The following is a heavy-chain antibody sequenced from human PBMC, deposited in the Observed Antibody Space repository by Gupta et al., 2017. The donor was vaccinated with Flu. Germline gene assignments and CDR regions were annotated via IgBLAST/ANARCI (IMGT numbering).Heavy chain of an antibody. CDR2: ISGSGGST. V-gene: IGHV3-23*01. J-gene: IGHJ4*02. CDR1: GFTFSSYA. Sequence: EVQLLESGGGLVQHGGSLRLSCAASGFTFSSYAMIWVRQAPGKGLEWVSAISGSGGSTYYADSVKGRFTISRDNSKKTLYLQMNSLRAEDTAVYYCAKESYPESFTKAYYFDYWGQGTLVTVSS. CDR3: AKESYPESFTKAYYFDY. D-gene: IGHD3-16*02.